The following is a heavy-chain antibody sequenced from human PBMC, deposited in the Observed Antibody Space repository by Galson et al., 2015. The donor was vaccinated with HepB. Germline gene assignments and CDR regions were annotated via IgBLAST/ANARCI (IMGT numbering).Heavy chain of an antibody. CDR3: ARDVTGTLHFDY. CDR2: IRSRGSYI. V-gene: IGHV3-21*01. Sequence: SLRLSCAASGFTFSSYSMNWVRQAPGKGLEWVSSIRSRGSYIYYADSVKGRFTISRDNAKNSLYLQMNSLRAEDTAVYYCARDVTGTLHFDYWGQGTLVTVSS. CDR1: GFTFSSYS. D-gene: IGHD1-7*01. J-gene: IGHJ4*02.